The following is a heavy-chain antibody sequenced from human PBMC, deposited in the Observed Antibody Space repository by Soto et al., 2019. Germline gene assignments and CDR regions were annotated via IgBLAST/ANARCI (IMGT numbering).Heavy chain of an antibody. CDR3: ARVRRNDASYYYGMDA. CDR1: GFSVSTST. Sequence: GGSLRLSCAASGFSVSTSTMNWVRQAPGKGLEWVSYISSGSTTIYYADSVKGRFTISRDNGKNSLYLQMNSLRDEDTAVYSCARVRRNDASYYYGMDAWGPGATVTVFS. J-gene: IGHJ6*02. CDR2: ISSGSTTI. D-gene: IGHD1-1*01. V-gene: IGHV3-48*02.